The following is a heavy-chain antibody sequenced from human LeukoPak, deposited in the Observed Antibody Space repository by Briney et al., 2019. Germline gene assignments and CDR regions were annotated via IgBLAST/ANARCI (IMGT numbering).Heavy chain of an antibody. CDR3: ANSEEWELPLQH. CDR1: GFTFGSYG. J-gene: IGHJ1*01. Sequence: GGSLRLSCAASGFTFGSYGMHWVRQAPGKGLEWVAVISYDGSNKYYADSVKGRFTISRDNSKNTLYLQMNSLRAEDTAVYYCANSEEWELPLQHWGQGTLVTVSS. V-gene: IGHV3-30*18. CDR2: ISYDGSNK. D-gene: IGHD1-26*01.